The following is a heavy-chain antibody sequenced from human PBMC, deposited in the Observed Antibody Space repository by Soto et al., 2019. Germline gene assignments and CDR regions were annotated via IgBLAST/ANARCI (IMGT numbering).Heavy chain of an antibody. CDR1: GFTVSYND. CDR3: ARGGYLPLYYFDY. D-gene: IGHD2-21*01. CDR2: IYSGGST. Sequence: PGGSLRLSCAASGFTVSYNDMSWVRQAPGKGLEWVSVIYSGGSTFYADSVKGRFTISRDNSKNTLYLQMNSLRADDSAVYYCARGGYLPLYYFDYWGKGA. J-gene: IGHJ4*02. V-gene: IGHV3-53*01.